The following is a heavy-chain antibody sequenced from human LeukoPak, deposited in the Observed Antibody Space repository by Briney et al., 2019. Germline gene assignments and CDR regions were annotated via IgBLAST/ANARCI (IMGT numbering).Heavy chain of an antibody. Sequence: GASVKVSCKASGYTFTSYDINWVRQAPGQGLEWMGWMNPNSGNTGYAQKFQGRVTITRNTSISTAYMELSSLRSEDTAVYYCARPGRRYNWFDPWGQGTLVTVSS. V-gene: IGHV1-8*01. CDR1: GYTFTSYD. D-gene: IGHD1-26*01. CDR2: MNPNSGNT. CDR3: ARPGRRYNWFDP. J-gene: IGHJ5*02.